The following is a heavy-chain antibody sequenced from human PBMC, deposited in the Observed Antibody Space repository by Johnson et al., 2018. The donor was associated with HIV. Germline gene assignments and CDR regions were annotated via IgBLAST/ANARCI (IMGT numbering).Heavy chain of an antibody. J-gene: IGHJ3*02. D-gene: IGHD3-22*01. V-gene: IGHV3-13*01. Sequence: LEWVSAIGTAGDTSYPGSVKGRFTISRENAKNSLYLQMNSLRAGDTAVYYCARGSSYYYDSSGSDAFDIWGQGTMVTVSS. CDR2: IGTAGDT. CDR3: ARGSSYYYDSSGSDAFDI.